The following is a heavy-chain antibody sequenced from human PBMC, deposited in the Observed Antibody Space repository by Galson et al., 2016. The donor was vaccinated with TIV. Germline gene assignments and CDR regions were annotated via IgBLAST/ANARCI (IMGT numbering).Heavy chain of an antibody. CDR2: ILPIFGAA. V-gene: IGHV1-69*13. CDR1: GGTFNIYA. D-gene: IGHD6-19*01. J-gene: IGHJ6*03. CDR3: ARPSSSCRGCSYYYYMDV. Sequence: QSGAEVTKPGSSVKVSCKASGGTFNIYAISWVRQAPGQGLEWMGGILPIFGAATYAQKFQGRVAITADESTNTAYMELSSLKSDDTAMYYCARPSSSCRGCSYYYYMDVWGKGTTVTVSS.